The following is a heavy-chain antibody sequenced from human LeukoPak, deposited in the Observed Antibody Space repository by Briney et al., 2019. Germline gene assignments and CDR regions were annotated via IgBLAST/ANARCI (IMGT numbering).Heavy chain of an antibody. CDR1: GGSFSGYY. CDR3: ARGRGYCSSTSCSTLFDY. CDR2: INHSGST. Sequence: PSETLSLTCAVYGGSFSGYYWSWIRQPPGKGLEWIGEINHSGSTNYNPSLKSRVTISVDTSKNQFSLKLSSVTAADTAVYYCARGRGYCSSTSCSTLFDYWGQGTLVTVS. J-gene: IGHJ4*02. V-gene: IGHV4-34*01. D-gene: IGHD2-2*01.